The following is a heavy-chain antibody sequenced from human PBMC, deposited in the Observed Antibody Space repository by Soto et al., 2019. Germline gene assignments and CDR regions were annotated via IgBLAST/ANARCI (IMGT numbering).Heavy chain of an antibody. CDR2: FCDGGDT. V-gene: IGHV4-61*01. CDR3: ARWVTTFYGSGSYYNTPYQYALDV. J-gene: IGHJ6*02. D-gene: IGHD3-10*01. CDR1: GGSVSSSNYC. Sequence: PSETLSLTCTVSGGSVSSSNYCWAWIRQPPGKRLEWLGRFCDGGDTNYNPSLKNRVTISIDTSKNQFSLNLNSVTAADTAVYYCARWVTTFYGSGSYYNTPYQYALDVWGQGTTVTVSS.